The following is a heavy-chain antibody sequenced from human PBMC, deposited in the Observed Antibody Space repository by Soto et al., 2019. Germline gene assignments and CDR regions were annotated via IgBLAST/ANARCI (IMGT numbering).Heavy chain of an antibody. CDR1: GYSFITSYH. Sequence: ASVKVSCKASGYSFITSYHMHWVRQAPGQGLEWMGIINPTGSMTRYSQKFQGRLTMTRDTSTATDYMELSSLTSEDTAVYFCARDTGYDHDAFDIWGQGTRVTVSS. J-gene: IGHJ3*02. D-gene: IGHD5-12*01. CDR2: INPTGSMT. CDR3: ARDTGYDHDAFDI. V-gene: IGHV1-46*01.